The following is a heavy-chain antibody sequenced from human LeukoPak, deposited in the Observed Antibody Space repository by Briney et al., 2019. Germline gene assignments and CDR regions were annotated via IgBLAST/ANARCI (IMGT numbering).Heavy chain of an antibody. V-gene: IGHV3-48*04. D-gene: IGHD6-6*01. Sequence: GGSLRLSCAASGFTFGSYTMSWVRQAPGKGLEWVSYISSSGSTIYYADSVKGRFTISRDNAKNSLYLQMNSLRAEDTAVYYCARDAYSSSSIYYYYYYMDVWGKGTTVTVSS. J-gene: IGHJ6*03. CDR3: ARDAYSSSSIYYYYYYMDV. CDR1: GFTFGSYT. CDR2: ISSSGSTI.